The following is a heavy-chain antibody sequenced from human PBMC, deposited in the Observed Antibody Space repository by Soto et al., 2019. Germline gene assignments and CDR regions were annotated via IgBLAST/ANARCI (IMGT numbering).Heavy chain of an antibody. D-gene: IGHD2-15*01. CDR1: GGSISSGNYY. CDR2: ISYSGST. Sequence: QVQLQESGPGLVKPSQTLCLTCTVSGGSISSGNYYWSWIRQPPGKGLEWIGFISYSGSTYYSTSLKGRVTISVDTSKSQFSLNLSFVTAADTAVYYCATMGTPATGLYFFDYWGQGSLVTVSS. J-gene: IGHJ4*02. V-gene: IGHV4-30-4*01. CDR3: ATMGTPATGLYFFDY.